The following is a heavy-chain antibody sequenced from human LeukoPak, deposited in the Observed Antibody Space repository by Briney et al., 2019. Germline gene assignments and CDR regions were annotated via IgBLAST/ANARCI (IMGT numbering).Heavy chain of an antibody. Sequence: PGGSLRLSCTASGFTFTNYAVNWVRQVPGMGLEWVSAVSAGGDNTYYADFVKGRFTISRDNSNNTLFLQMNSLRAEDTAIYYCAKDSQYDFVWGSYHYTGYCYMDVWGKGTTVTVSS. D-gene: IGHD3-16*02. CDR1: GFTFTNYA. CDR2: VSAGGDNT. CDR3: AKDSQYDFVWGSYHYTGYCYMDV. V-gene: IGHV3-23*01. J-gene: IGHJ6*03.